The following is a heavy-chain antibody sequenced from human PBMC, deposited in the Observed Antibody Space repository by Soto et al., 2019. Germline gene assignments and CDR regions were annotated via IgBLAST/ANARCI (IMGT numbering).Heavy chain of an antibody. CDR1: VFIFDTYA. V-gene: IGHV3-23*01. CDR2: ISGSGGTT. J-gene: IGHJ4*02. D-gene: IGHD2-8*01. Sequence: PWWSLRLSCLASVFIFDTYAMSWCRQAPGKGLEWVSAISGSGGTTYYADSVKGWLTISRDNSKNILYLQLNSLRVEDTAVYYCAKGRGRFKSGVQKTFDSWGQGTLVTVSS. CDR3: AKGRGRFKSGVQKTFDS.